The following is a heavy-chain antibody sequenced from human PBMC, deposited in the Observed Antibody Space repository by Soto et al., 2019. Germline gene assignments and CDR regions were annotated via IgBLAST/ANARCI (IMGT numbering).Heavy chain of an antibody. D-gene: IGHD3-22*01. CDR1: GGTFSSLD. CDR2: IIPISETT. J-gene: IGHJ6*02. V-gene: IGHV1-69*06. CDR3: ARAPLSHSYDSGGYDSYVHAMDV. Sequence: GASVKVSCKASGGTFSSLDINWVRQAPGQGLEWMGGIIPISETTNYAQIFQGRVSIVAEKSTSTAYMELSRLRSEDTAVYYCARAPLSHSYDSGGYDSYVHAMDVRGQGTPVTVSS.